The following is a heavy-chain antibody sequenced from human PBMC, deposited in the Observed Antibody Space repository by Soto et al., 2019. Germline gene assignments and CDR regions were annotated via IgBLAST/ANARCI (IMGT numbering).Heavy chain of an antibody. CDR2: VYRTGST. Sequence: SETLSLTCAVSGGSISTSNWWSWVRQPPGKGLEWIGEVYRTGSTNYNPSLESRLTISVDKSKNQFSLKLTSVTAADTAVYYCARSLATIAAAAIFDCWGQGTLVTVSS. V-gene: IGHV4-4*02. CDR3: ARSLATIAAAAIFDC. J-gene: IGHJ4*02. CDR1: GGSISTSNW. D-gene: IGHD6-13*01.